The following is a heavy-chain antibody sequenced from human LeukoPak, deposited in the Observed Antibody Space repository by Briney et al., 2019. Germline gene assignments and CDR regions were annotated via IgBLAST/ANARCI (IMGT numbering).Heavy chain of an antibody. CDR2: IIPIFGTA. V-gene: IGHV1-69*13. D-gene: IGHD3-10*01. J-gene: IGHJ6*03. CDR1: GGTFSSYA. Sequence: ASVKVSCKASGGTFSSYAISWVRQAPGQGLEWMGGIIPIFGTANYAQKFQGRVTITADESTSTAYMELSSLRSEDTAVYYCARDYGSGSYYYYYYYYMDVWGKGTTVTISS. CDR3: ARDYGSGSYYYYYYYYMDV.